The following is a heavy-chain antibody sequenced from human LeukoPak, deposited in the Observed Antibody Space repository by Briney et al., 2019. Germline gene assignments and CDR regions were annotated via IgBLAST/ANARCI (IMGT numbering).Heavy chain of an antibody. CDR1: GFTVSTYY. J-gene: IGHJ4*02. CDR3: ARGLGYCTSTTCLLPFDY. CDR2: IYSGGST. V-gene: IGHV3-53*01. Sequence: GGSLRLSCAASGFTVSTYYMTWVRQAPGKGLECVSVIYSGGSTYYANSVKGRFTVSRDNSKNTLYLQMNSLRAEDTAMYYCARGLGYCTSTTCLLPFDYWGQGTLVTVSS. D-gene: IGHD2-2*01.